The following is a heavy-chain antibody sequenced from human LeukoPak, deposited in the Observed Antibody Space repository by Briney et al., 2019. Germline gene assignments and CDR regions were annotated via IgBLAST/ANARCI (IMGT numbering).Heavy chain of an antibody. CDR1: GGSFSSYY. V-gene: IGHV4-34*01. J-gene: IGHJ4*02. Sequence: SETLSLTCAVYGGSFSSYYWGWIRQPPGKGLEWIGSIYYGGSTDYNPSLKSRVTISVDTSKNQFSLKLSSVTAADTAVYYCARVADGKGYPFDYWGQGTLVTVSS. D-gene: IGHD5-18*01. CDR3: ARVADGKGYPFDY. CDR2: IYYGGST.